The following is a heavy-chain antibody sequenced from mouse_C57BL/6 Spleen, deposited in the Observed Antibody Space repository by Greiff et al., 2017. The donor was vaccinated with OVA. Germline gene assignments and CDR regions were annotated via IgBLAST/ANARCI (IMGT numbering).Heavy chain of an antibody. V-gene: IGHV1-72*01. J-gene: IGHJ1*03. D-gene: IGHD1-1*01. CDR1: GYTFTSYW. CDR2: IDPNSGGT. CDR3: AREGRDDYGTGYFEV. Sequence: QVQLQQPGAELVQPGASVKLSCKASGYTFTSYWMHWVQQRPGRGLEWIGRIDPNSGGTEYNEKFKSKATLTVDKPSSTAYMQLSSLTSEDSAVYYCAREGRDDYGTGYFEVWGTGTTVTVSS.